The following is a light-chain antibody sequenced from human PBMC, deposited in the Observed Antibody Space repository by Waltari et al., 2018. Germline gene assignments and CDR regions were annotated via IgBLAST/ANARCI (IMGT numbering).Light chain of an antibody. CDR3: QQYNSYSLLT. CDR2: KAS. V-gene: IGKV1-5*03. Sequence: DIQMTQSPSTLSASVGDRFTITCRASQSISNWLAWYQQKPGKAPKLLIYKASTLECGVPSRFSGSGSGTEFTLTISSLQPDDFATYYCQQYNSYSLLTFGGGTKVEIK. J-gene: IGKJ4*01. CDR1: QSISNW.